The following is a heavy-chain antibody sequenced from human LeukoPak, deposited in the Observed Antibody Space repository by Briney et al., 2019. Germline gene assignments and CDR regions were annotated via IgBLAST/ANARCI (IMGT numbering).Heavy chain of an antibody. CDR3: ARGNLYCSSTSCFGLGDY. CDR2: VSGSSSTI. D-gene: IGHD2-2*01. Sequence: GGSLRLSCAASGFTFSSYSMNWVRQAPGKGLEWVSYVSGSSSTIYYADSVKGRFTISRDNAKNSLYLQMNSLRAEDTAVYFCARGNLYCSSTSCFGLGDYWGQGTLVTVSS. J-gene: IGHJ4*02. CDR1: GFTFSSYS. V-gene: IGHV3-48*01.